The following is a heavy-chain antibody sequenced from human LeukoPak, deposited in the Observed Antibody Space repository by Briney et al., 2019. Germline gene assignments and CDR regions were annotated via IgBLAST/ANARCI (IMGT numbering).Heavy chain of an antibody. CDR3: TRVAMIVVVIEPSWFDP. V-gene: IGHV3-49*03. D-gene: IGHD3-22*01. CDR1: GFTFSDYY. J-gene: IGHJ5*02. Sequence: GRSLRLSCVASGFTFSDYYMSWFRQAPGKGLEWVGFIRSKACGGTTEYAASVKGRFTISRDDSKSIAYLQMNSLKTEDTAVYYCTRVAMIVVVIEPSWFDPWGQGTLVTVSS. CDR2: IRSKACGGTT.